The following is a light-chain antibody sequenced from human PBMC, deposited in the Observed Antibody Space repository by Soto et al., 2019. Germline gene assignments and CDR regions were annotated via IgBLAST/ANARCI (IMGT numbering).Light chain of an antibody. V-gene: IGKV3-11*01. CDR2: DAS. CDR3: QQRDSWPLT. J-gene: IGKJ4*01. Sequence: EIVLTQSPATLSLSPGERATLSCRTSQSVSSSLGWYQQKPGQAPRLLIFDASNRATGTPARFSGSGAGTDITLTISGLEPEVLAVYYCQQRDSWPLTFGGGTNVELK. CDR1: QSVSSS.